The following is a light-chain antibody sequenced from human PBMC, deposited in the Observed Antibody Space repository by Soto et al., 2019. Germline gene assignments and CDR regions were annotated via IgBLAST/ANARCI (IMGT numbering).Light chain of an antibody. V-gene: IGKV1-5*01. CDR1: QNINNW. J-gene: IGKJ1*01. Sequence: DIQMTQSPSTLSASVGDRVTITCRASQNINNWLAWYQQKPGKAPKLLIYAASSLESGVQSRFSGSRSGTVFTLTLSSLQPDDCANHYCQHYESNPWTFDHGTKVQLK. CDR2: AAS. CDR3: QHYESNPWT.